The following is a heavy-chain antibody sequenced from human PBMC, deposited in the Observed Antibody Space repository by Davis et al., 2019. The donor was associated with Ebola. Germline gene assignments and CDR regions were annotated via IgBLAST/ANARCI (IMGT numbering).Heavy chain of an antibody. J-gene: IGHJ4*02. V-gene: IGHV3-7*01. Sequence: PGGSLRLSCVASEFTFSSYGMHWVRQAPGKGLEWVANIKQDGSEKYYVDSVKGRFTISRDNAKNSLYLQMNSLRDEDTAVYYCARAEYCSGDCYPFDYWGQGTLVTVSS. CDR1: EFTFSSYG. CDR3: ARAEYCSGDCYPFDY. D-gene: IGHD2-21*02. CDR2: IKQDGSEK.